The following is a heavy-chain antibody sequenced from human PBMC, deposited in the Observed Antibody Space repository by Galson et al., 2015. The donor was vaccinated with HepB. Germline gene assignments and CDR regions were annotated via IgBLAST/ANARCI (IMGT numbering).Heavy chain of an antibody. CDR2: ISTSGDGT. CDR1: GFTFSSYA. Sequence: SLRLSCAASGFTFSSYAMSWVRQAPGKGLERVSSISTSGDGTYYADSVKGRFTISRDNSRNTLYLQMNSLRAEDTAVYYCAKVRGHTYGYSYFDCWGQGTLVTVSS. CDR3: AKVRGHTYGYSYFDC. D-gene: IGHD5-18*01. J-gene: IGHJ4*02. V-gene: IGHV3-23*01.